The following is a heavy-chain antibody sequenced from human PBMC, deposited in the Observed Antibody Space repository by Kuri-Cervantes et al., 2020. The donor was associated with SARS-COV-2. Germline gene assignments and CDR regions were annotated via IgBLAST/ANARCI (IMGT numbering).Heavy chain of an antibody. CDR1: GFTFSSYS. CDR2: ISSSSSYI. J-gene: IGHJ6*02. Sequence: GGSLRLSCAASGFTFSSYSMNWVRQAPGKGLEWVSSISSSSSYIYYADSVKGRFTISRDNSKNTLYLQMNSLRAEDTAVYYCARGVWSQWLRSRLGMDVWGQGTTVTVSS. CDR3: ARGVWSQWLRSRLGMDV. V-gene: IGHV3-21*04. D-gene: IGHD5-12*01.